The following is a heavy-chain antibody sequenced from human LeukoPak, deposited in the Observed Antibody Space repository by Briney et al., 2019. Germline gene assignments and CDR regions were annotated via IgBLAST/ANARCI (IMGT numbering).Heavy chain of an antibody. D-gene: IGHD3-10*01. CDR3: ATETKTFDSISGSYPETNWFDP. J-gene: IGHJ5*02. V-gene: IGHV4-39*01. Sequence: SETLSLTCSVSGGSISSSSHYWAWIRQTPGRGLEWIGSIYYSGTTYYKPYFKSRVSISVDTSRNQFSLMLNSVTAADTAVYYRATETKTFDSISGSYPETNWFDPWGQGALVTVSS. CDR1: GGSISSSSHY. CDR2: IYYSGTT.